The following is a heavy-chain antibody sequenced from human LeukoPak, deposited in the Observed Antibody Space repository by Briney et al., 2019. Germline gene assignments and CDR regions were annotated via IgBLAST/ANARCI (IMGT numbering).Heavy chain of an antibody. CDR2: INPSGGST. J-gene: IGHJ4*02. Sequence: ASVKVSCKASGYTFTSYYMHWVRQAPGQGLEWMGIINPSGGSTNYAQKFQGRVTITTDESTSAAYMELSSLRSEDTAVYYCARYGRAVAGTWGQGTLVTVSS. V-gene: IGHV1-46*01. CDR1: GYTFTSYY. CDR3: ARYGRAVAGT. D-gene: IGHD6-19*01.